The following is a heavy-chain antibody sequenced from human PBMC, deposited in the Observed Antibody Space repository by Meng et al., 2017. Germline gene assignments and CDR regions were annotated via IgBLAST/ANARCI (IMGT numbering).Heavy chain of an antibody. D-gene: IGHD1-1*01. V-gene: IGHV1-69*13. J-gene: IGHJ6*02. CDR3: ARGQATSRDYYYGMDV. CDR2: IIPIFGTA. Sequence: SVKVSCKASGGTFSSYAISWVRQAPGQGLEWMGGIIPIFGTANYAQKFQGRVTINADESTSTAYMELSSLRSEDTAVYYCARGQATSRDYYYGMDVWGQGTTVTVSS. CDR1: GGTFSSYA.